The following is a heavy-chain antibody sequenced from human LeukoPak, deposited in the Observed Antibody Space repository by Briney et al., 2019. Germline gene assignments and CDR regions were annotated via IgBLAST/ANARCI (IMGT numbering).Heavy chain of an antibody. J-gene: IGHJ6*03. CDR1: GGSFSGYY. CDR3: ARGSRITMVRGVRNYYYYMDV. Sequence: PSETLSLTCAVYGGSFSGYYWSWIRQPPGKGLEWIGEINDSGITNYNPSLKSRVTISVDTSKNQYSLKLSSVTAADTAVYYCARGSRITMVRGVRNYYYYMDVWGKGTTVTVSS. D-gene: IGHD3-10*01. CDR2: INDSGIT. V-gene: IGHV4-34*01.